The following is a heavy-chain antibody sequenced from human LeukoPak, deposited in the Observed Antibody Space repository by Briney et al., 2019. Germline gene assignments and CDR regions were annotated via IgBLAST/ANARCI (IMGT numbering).Heavy chain of an antibody. CDR2: INHSGST. Sequence: KPSETLSLTCAVYGRSFSGYYWSWIRQPPGKGLEWIGEINHSGSTNYNPSLKSRVTISVDTSKNQFSLKLSSVTAADTAVYYCARGRAMGNWGQGTLVTVSS. J-gene: IGHJ4*02. CDR1: GRSFSGYY. V-gene: IGHV4-34*01. CDR3: ARGRAMGN. D-gene: IGHD5-18*01.